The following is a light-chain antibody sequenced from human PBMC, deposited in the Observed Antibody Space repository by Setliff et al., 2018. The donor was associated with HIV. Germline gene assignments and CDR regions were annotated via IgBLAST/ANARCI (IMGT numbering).Light chain of an antibody. Sequence: QSVLTQPASVSGSPGQSVAISCTGTISDVGRYNYVSWYQQHPGKAPKLIIYGVTNRPSGVSSRFSGSKSGNTASLTISGLQAEDEADYYCSSYAITNTLPFGTGTKVTVL. CDR2: GVT. CDR3: SSYAITNTLP. CDR1: ISDVGRYNY. J-gene: IGLJ1*01. V-gene: IGLV2-14*01.